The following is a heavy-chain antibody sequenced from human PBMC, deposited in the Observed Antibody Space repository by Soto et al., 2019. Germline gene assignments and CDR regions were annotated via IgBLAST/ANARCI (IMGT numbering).Heavy chain of an antibody. D-gene: IGHD1-1*01. J-gene: IGHJ4*02. CDR1: GFTFSRYG. Sequence: PXGSLRLSCEVAGFTFSRYGMHWVRQAPGMGLEWVAVVSHDGLAQYYGDSVMGRFTISRDNSQNTLYLQMNSLRTEDTAIYYCAKETIQVGGPNYFDYWGQGARVTVSS. CDR2: VSHDGLAQ. CDR3: AKETIQVGGPNYFDY. V-gene: IGHV3-30*18.